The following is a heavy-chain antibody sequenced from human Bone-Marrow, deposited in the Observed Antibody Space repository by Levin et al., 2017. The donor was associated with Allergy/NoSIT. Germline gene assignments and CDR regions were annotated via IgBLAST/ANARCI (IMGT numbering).Heavy chain of an antibody. CDR2: IKSKTDGGTT. J-gene: IGHJ4*02. CDR1: GFTFSNAW. CDR3: TTVVRGVIIPFNYGIPKYFDY. V-gene: IGHV3-15*01. D-gene: IGHD3-10*01. Sequence: AGGSLRLSCAASGFTFSNAWMSWVRQAPGKGLEWVGRIKSKTDGGTTDYAAPVKGRFTISRDDSKNTLYLQMNSLKTEDTAVYYCTTVVRGVIIPFNYGIPKYFDYWGQGTLVTVSS.